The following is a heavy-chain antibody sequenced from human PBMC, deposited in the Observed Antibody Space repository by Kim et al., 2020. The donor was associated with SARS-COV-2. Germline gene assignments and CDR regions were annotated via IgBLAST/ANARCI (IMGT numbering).Heavy chain of an antibody. Sequence: SLKSRVTISVDTSKNQFTLKLSSVTAADTAVYYCARESRINGSGSQWFDPWGQGALVTVSS. J-gene: IGHJ5*02. D-gene: IGHD3-10*01. CDR3: ARESRINGSGSQWFDP. V-gene: IGHV4-31*02.